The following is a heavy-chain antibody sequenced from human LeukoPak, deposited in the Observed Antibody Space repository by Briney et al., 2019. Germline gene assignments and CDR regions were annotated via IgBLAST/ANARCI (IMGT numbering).Heavy chain of an antibody. CDR2: INHSGST. J-gene: IGHJ2*01. CDR3: ARGKVTTNFDL. D-gene: IGHD4-17*01. CDR1: GGSFSGYY. V-gene: IGHV4-34*01. Sequence: SETLSLTCAVYGGSFSGYYWSWIRQPPGQGLEWIGEINHSGSTNYNPSLKSRVTISVDTSKNQFSLKLSSVTAADTAVYYCARGKVTTNFDLWGRGTLVTVSS.